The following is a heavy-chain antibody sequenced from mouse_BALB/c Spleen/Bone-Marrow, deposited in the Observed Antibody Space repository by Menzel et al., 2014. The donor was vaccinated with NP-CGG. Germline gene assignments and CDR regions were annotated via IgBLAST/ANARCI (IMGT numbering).Heavy chain of an antibody. D-gene: IGHD2-3*01. CDR3: ARYDGYFDY. Sequence: VQLQESGPELVRPGASVKMSCKASDYTFTSYWMHWVKQRPGQGLEWIGEINPSNGRTNYNEKFKSKATLTVDKSSSTAYMQLSSLTSEDSAVYYCARYDGYFDYWGQGTILTVSS. V-gene: IGHV1S81*02. J-gene: IGHJ2*01. CDR1: DYTFTSYW. CDR2: INPSNGRT.